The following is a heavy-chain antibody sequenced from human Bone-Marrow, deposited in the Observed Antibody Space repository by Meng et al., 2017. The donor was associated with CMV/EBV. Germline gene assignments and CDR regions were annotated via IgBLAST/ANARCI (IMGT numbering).Heavy chain of an antibody. CDR2: IYPSDSDT. CDR3: ARSYDFWSGYYYWYFDL. D-gene: IGHD3-3*01. J-gene: IGHJ2*01. CDR1: GYSFTSYW. Sequence: GESLKIARQGSGYSFTSYWIGWVRQMPGKGLEWMGIIYPSDSDTRYSPSFQGQVTISADKSISTAYLQWSSLKASDTAMYYCARSYDFWSGYYYWYFDLWGRGTLVTVSS. V-gene: IGHV5-51*01.